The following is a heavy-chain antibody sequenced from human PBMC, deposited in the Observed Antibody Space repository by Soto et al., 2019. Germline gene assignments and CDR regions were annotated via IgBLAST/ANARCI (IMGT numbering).Heavy chain of an antibody. CDR2: IIPILGIA. CDR3: ARVKGSGYHNWFDP. D-gene: IGHD3-22*01. J-gene: IGHJ5*02. V-gene: IGHV1-69*02. Sequence: ASVKVSCKASGGTFSSYTISWVRQAPGQGLEWMGRIIPILGIANYAQKFQGRVTITADKSTSTAYMELSSLRSEDTAVYYCARVKGSGYHNWFDPWGQGTLVTVSS. CDR1: GGTFSSYT.